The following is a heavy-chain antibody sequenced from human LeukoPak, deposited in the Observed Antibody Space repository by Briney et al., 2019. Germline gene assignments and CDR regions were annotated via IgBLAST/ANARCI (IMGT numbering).Heavy chain of an antibody. CDR1: GFTFSSYA. CDR2: ISGSGGST. Sequence: QPGGSLRLSCAASGFTFSSYAMSWVRQAPGKGLEWVSAISGSGGSTYYADSVKGRFTISRDNSKNTLYLQMNSLRAEDTAVYYCAKAKDIGSSGYYDSYYFDYWGQGTLVTVSS. J-gene: IGHJ4*02. V-gene: IGHV3-23*01. CDR3: AKAKDIGSSGYYDSYYFDY. D-gene: IGHD3-22*01.